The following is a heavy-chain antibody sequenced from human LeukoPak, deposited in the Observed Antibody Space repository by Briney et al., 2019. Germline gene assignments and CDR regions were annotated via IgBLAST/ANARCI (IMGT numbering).Heavy chain of an antibody. V-gene: IGHV4-59*01. CDR3: ARADRITMVRGVTLFDY. CDR1: GGSISSYY. D-gene: IGHD3-10*01. CDR2: IYYSGST. J-gene: IGHJ4*02. Sequence: SETLSLTCTVSGGSISSYYWSWIRQPPGKGLEWIGYIYYSGSTNYNPSLKSRVTISVDTSKNQFSLKLSSVTAADTAVYYCARADRITMVRGVTLFDYWGQGTLVTVSS.